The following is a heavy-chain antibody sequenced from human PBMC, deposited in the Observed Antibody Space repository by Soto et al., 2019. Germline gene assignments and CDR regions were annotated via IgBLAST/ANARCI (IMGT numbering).Heavy chain of an antibody. D-gene: IGHD2-21*02. Sequence: EVQLVESGGGLVQPGGSLRLSCAVSGFTVRDNYMTWVRQAPGKGLEWVSVIYSGASTHYADSVKGRFTISRDNSKNTLYLEMNSLRAAETAVYYCAGGREGVTASYFDSLGQGPLVTVSS. CDR3: AGGREGVTASYFDS. CDR2: IYSGAST. J-gene: IGHJ4*02. V-gene: IGHV3-66*01. CDR1: GFTVRDNY.